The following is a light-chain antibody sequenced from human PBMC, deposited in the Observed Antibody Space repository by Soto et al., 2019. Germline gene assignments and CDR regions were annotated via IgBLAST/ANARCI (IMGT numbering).Light chain of an antibody. J-gene: IGLJ2*01. CDR1: SSDVGGYNY. V-gene: IGLV2-14*01. CDR2: EVS. CDR3: CSSGGRNGFLV. Sequence: QSVLTQPASVSGSPGQSITISCTGTSSDVGGYNYVSWYQQHPGKAPKLMIYEVSNRPSGVSNRFTGSKSGNTASLTVSDLQPDDEADYYCCSSGGRNGFLVFGGGTKLTVL.